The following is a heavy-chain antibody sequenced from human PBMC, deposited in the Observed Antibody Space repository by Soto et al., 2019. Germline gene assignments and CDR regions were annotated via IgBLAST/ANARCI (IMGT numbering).Heavy chain of an antibody. CDR2: INPNSGGT. Sequence: GASVKVSCKASGYTFTGYYMHWVRQAPGQGLEWMGWINPNSGGTNYAQNFQGWVTMTRDTSISTAYMELSRLRSDDTAVYYCARGYCSSTSCYRPGDYYYYMDVWGKGTTVTVPS. V-gene: IGHV1-2*04. CDR3: ARGYCSSTSCYRPGDYYYYMDV. D-gene: IGHD2-2*01. CDR1: GYTFTGYY. J-gene: IGHJ6*03.